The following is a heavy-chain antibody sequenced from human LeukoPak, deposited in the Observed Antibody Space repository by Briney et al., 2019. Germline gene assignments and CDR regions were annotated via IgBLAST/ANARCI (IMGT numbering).Heavy chain of an antibody. CDR2: ISFSGGTT. J-gene: IGHJ4*02. V-gene: IGHV3-23*01. Sequence: GGSLRLSCAASGFTVSSNYMSWVRQAPGKGLEWVSGISFSGGTTYYADSVKGWFTISRDNSKNTLYLQMNSLRAEDTAVYYCAKDGQYSSSSPYYFDYWGQGTLVTVSS. D-gene: IGHD6-6*01. CDR1: GFTVSSNY. CDR3: AKDGQYSSSSPYYFDY.